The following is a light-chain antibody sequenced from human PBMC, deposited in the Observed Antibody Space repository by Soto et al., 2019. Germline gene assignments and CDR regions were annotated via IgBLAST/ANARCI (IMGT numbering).Light chain of an antibody. CDR2: DAS. Sequence: EIVLTQSPAILSLSPGERATLSCRASQSVSSSLAWYQQKPGQAPRLLIYDASTMPTGIPARFSGSGSGTDFTLTISSLEPDDFAVYYCQQRSNWPPLTFGGGTKVEIK. CDR1: QSVSSS. J-gene: IGKJ4*01. CDR3: QQRSNWPPLT. V-gene: IGKV3-11*01.